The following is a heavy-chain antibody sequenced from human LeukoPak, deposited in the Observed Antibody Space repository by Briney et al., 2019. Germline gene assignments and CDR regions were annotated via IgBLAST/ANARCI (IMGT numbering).Heavy chain of an antibody. D-gene: IGHD1-1*01. CDR1: GGSFSGYY. Sequence: SETLSLTCAVYGGSFSGYYWSWIRQPPVKGLEWIGEINHSGSTNYNPSLKSRVTISVDTSKNQFSLKLSSVTAADTAVYYCARGGNPTTGWFDPWGQGTLVTVSS. J-gene: IGHJ5*02. CDR3: ARGGNPTTGWFDP. CDR2: INHSGST. V-gene: IGHV4-34*01.